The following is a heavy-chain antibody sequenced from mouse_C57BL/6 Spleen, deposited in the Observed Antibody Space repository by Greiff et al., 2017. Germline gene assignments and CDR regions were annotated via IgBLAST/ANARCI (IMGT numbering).Heavy chain of an antibody. J-gene: IGHJ3*01. CDR2: IWTGEGT. V-gene: IGHV2-9-1*01. Sequence: VKVVESGPGLVAPSQSLSITCTVSGFSLTSYAISWVRQPPGKGLEWLGVIWTGEGTNYNSALKSRLSISKDNSKSQVFLKMNSLQTDDTARYCCARGDSNLLSGFAYWGQGTLVTVSA. CDR1: GFSLTSYA. D-gene: IGHD2-5*01. CDR3: ARGDSNLLSGFAY.